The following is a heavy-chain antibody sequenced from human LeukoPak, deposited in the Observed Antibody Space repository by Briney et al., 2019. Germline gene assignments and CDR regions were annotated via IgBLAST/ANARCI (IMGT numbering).Heavy chain of an antibody. Sequence: ASVKVSCKASGYTFTSYGISWVRQAPGQGLEWMGWISAYNGNTNYAQKLQGRVTMTTDTSTSTAYMELRSLRSDDTAVYYCARGLPAARPGGVFDPWGQGTLVTVS. CDR1: GYTFTSYG. D-gene: IGHD6-6*01. CDR3: ARGLPAARPGGVFDP. V-gene: IGHV1-18*01. J-gene: IGHJ5*02. CDR2: ISAYNGNT.